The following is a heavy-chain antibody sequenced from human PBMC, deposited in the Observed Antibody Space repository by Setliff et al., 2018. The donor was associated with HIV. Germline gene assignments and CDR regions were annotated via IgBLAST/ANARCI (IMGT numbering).Heavy chain of an antibody. CDR2: ISWNSGGI. V-gene: IGHV3-9*01. J-gene: IGHJ6*03. CDR3: AKDTLPASARGSSMDV. Sequence: AGGSLRLSCAASGFIFNNYAMHWVRQAPGKGLEWVSGISWNSGGILYADSVKGRFTISRDNAKNSLYLQINSLRVEDTALYYCAKDTLPASARGSSMDVWGKGTTVTVSS. CDR1: GFIFNNYA.